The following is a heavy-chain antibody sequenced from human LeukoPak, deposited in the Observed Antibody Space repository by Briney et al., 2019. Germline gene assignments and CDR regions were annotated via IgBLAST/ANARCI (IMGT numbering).Heavy chain of an antibody. J-gene: IGHJ3*02. Sequence: ASVKVSCKASGGTFSNYAINWVRQAPGQGLEWMGLINPGGDNTDYAQNFQGRVTMTRDTSTSTVYMGLSSLRSEDTAVYYCARIRDGYNDAYDIWGQGTMVTVSS. V-gene: IGHV1-46*01. CDR1: GGTFSNYA. D-gene: IGHD5-24*01. CDR2: INPGGDNT. CDR3: ARIRDGYNDAYDI.